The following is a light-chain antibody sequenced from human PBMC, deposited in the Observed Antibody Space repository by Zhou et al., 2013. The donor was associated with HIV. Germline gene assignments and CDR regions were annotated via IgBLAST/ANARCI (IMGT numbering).Light chain of an antibody. CDR3: QQYNDLASLFT. J-gene: IGKJ3*01. CDR2: GAS. V-gene: IGKV3-15*01. CDR1: QNIGSN. Sequence: EIVLTQSPVTVSLSPGERARLACKSSQNIGSNLAWYQQKVAQAPRLLIYGASTRAAGVPANFSGSGSGTEFTLTISSLQSEDVAVYYCQQYNDLASLFTFGPGTKVEI.